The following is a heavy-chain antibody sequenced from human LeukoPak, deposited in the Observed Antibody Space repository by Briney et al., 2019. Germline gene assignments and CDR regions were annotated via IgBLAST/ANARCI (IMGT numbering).Heavy chain of an antibody. V-gene: IGHV4-61*02. CDR3: ARWCYYDSSGYISDAFDI. J-gene: IGHJ3*02. CDR1: GYSISSGSYY. CDR2: IYTSGST. D-gene: IGHD3-22*01. Sequence: SETLSLTCTVSGYSISSGSYYWSWIRQPAGKGLEWIGRIYTSGSTNYNPSLKSRVTISVDTSKNQFSLKLSSVTAADTAVYYCARWCYYDSSGYISDAFDIWGQGTMVTVSS.